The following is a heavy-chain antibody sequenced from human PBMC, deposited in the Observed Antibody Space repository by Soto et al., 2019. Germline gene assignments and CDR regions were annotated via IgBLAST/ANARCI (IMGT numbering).Heavy chain of an antibody. CDR2: INSDGSST. D-gene: IGHD3-9*01. CDR3: ARDLLTVYSTGPWWYITPYGMAV. CDR1: GFTFSSYW. V-gene: IGHV3-74*01. Sequence: GGSLRLSCAASGFTFSSYWMHWVRQAPGKGLVWVSRINSDGSSTSYADSVKGRFTISRDNAKNTLYLQMNSLRAEDTAVYYCARDLLTVYSTGPWWYITPYGMAVWAQGTTVPVSS. J-gene: IGHJ6*02.